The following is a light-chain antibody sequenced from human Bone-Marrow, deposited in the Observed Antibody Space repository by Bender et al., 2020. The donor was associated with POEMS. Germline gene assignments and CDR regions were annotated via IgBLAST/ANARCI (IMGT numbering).Light chain of an antibody. CDR2: TTN. CDR1: SIGRNP. Sequence: QSVLTQPPSASGTPGQRVTISCSGGSIGRNPINWYQQLPRTAPKLLMHTTNQRPSGVPDRFSGSKSGTSASLAISELHSDDEADYYCATWDDNLNSPVFGGGTKLTVL. J-gene: IGLJ3*02. V-gene: IGLV1-44*01. CDR3: ATWDDNLNSPV.